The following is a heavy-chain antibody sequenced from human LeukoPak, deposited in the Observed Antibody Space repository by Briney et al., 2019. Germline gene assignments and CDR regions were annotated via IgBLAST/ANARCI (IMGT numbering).Heavy chain of an antibody. CDR3: ARSLKTGTTAFDY. CDR2: ISSSSSYI. CDR1: GFTFSSYS. J-gene: IGHJ4*02. V-gene: IGHV3-21*01. D-gene: IGHD1-7*01. Sequence: PGGSLRLSCAASGFTFSSYSMNWVHQAPGKGLEWVSSISSSSSYIYYADSVKGRFTISRDNAKNSLYLQMNSLRAEDTAVYYCARSLKTGTTAFDYWGQGTLVTVSS.